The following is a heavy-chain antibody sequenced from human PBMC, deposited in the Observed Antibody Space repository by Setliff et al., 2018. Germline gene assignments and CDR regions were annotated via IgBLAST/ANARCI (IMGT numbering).Heavy chain of an antibody. V-gene: IGHV1-69*11. CDR1: GYTLINYG. J-gene: IGHJ3*02. D-gene: IGHD5-12*01. CDR2: IIPVIDTT. CDR3: ARGRDGYNANAYEI. Sequence: SVKVSCKASGYTLINYGITWVRQAPGQGLEWMGRIIPVIDTTDYAENFQGRVTFTADESTKTAYMDLRSLRSEDTAIYYCARGRDGYNANAYEIWGQGTMVTVSS.